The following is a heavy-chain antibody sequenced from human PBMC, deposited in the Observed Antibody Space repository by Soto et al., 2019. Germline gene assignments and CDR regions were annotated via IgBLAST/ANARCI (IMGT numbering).Heavy chain of an antibody. CDR1: GYTFTNYW. J-gene: IGHJ6*02. Sequence: PGESLKISCTGSGYTFTNYWINWVRQMPGKGLEWMGRIDPTDSYTSYSPSFQGHVTISTDKSISTAYLQWGSLKASDTAMYYCARGLVRGTYYYSGMDVWGQGTTVTVS. CDR2: IDPTDSYT. D-gene: IGHD3-10*01. CDR3: ARGLVRGTYYYSGMDV. V-gene: IGHV5-10-1*01.